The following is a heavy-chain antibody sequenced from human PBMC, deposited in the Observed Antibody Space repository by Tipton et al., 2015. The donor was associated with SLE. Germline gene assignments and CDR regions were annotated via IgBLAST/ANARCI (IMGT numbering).Heavy chain of an antibody. CDR1: GFTFSSYA. CDR3: AKDGNYHGSGSYGSWFDS. CDR2: ISSDGSNK. J-gene: IGHJ5*01. D-gene: IGHD3-10*01. V-gene: IGHV3-30*04. Sequence: RSLRLSCAASGFTFSSYAMHWVRQAPGKVREWVAVISSDGSNKYFADSVKGRFTISRDNSKNTLDLQMNSLRGEDTAVYYCAKDGNYHGSGSYGSWFDSWGQGTLVSVSS.